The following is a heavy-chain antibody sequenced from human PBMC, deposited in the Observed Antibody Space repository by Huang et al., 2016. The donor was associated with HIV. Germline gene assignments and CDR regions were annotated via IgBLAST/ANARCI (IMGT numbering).Heavy chain of an antibody. V-gene: IGHV1-69*13. CDR3: ARGVGNSNRGFDI. CDR1: GGTVSSFS. D-gene: IGHD5-18*01. CDR2: IIPLHDTT. Sequence: QVQLVQSGAEMKTSGSSVKVSCKASGGTVSSFSFTWVRQAPGHGLAWMGGIIPLHDTTDLARKFRGRGTLTADESTNTAFMGLSGLTSQDTAVYYWARGVGNSNRGFDIWGQGTLVTVS. J-gene: IGHJ4*02.